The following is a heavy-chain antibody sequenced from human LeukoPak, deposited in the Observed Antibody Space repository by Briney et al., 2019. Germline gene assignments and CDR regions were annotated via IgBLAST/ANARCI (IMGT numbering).Heavy chain of an antibody. V-gene: IGHV3-23*01. CDR3: AKPIWGAFPREMDV. Sequence: GGTLRLSCAAAGFTFSDYGMSWVRQAPGKGLEWVSTITGSGTTTYYADSVQGRFTISRDNSNNTLYLQMNSLRAEDTALYYCAKPIWGAFPREMDVWGKGTTVTISS. CDR2: ITGSGTTT. J-gene: IGHJ6*04. D-gene: IGHD3-16*01. CDR1: GFTFSDYG.